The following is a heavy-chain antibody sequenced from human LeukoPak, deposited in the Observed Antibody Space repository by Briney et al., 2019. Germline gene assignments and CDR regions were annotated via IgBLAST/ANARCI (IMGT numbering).Heavy chain of an antibody. Sequence: GGSLRLSCAASGFTFSSYAMSWVRQAPGKRLEWVSTISGTDDYIYYADSVKGRFTISRDDSKNTLYLQMNSLRDEDTAIYYCASDYPFFYYYFYVWGKGATVTVSS. J-gene: IGHJ6*03. CDR3: ASDYPFFYYYFYV. CDR1: GFTFSSYA. V-gene: IGHV3-23*01. D-gene: IGHD4-11*01. CDR2: ISGTDDYI.